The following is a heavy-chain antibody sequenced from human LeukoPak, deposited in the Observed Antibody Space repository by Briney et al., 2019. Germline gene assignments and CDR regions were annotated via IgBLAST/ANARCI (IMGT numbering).Heavy chain of an antibody. V-gene: IGHV1-69*13. J-gene: IGHJ4*02. D-gene: IGHD3-10*01. Sequence: SVKVSCKASGGTFSSYAISWVRQAPGQGLEWMGGIIPIFGTANYAQKFQGRVTITADETTSTAYMELSSLRSEDTAVYYCARSPNGSGSYYPSYFDYWGQGTLVTVSS. CDR2: IIPIFGTA. CDR3: ARSPNGSGSYYPSYFDY. CDR1: GGTFSSYA.